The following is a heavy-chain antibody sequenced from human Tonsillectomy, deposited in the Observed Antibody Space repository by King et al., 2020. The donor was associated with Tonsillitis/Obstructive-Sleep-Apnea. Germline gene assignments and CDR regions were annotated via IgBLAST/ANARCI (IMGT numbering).Heavy chain of an antibody. CDR3: AKNYGDPDY. J-gene: IGHJ4*02. CDR1: GFSFGDYG. V-gene: IGHV3-20*04. CDR2: INWNGDST. Sequence: VQLVESGGRVVRPGGSLRLSCAASGFSFGDYGMSWVRQAPGKGLEWVAGINWNGDSTGFAESVKGRFTISRANTKNSLYLKMNSLRAEDTAFYYLAKNYGDPDYWGQGTLVTVSS. D-gene: IGHD4-17*01.